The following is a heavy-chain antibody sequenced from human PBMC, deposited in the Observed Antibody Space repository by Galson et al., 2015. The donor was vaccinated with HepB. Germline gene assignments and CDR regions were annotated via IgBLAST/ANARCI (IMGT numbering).Heavy chain of an antibody. CDR1: GFTFSSYD. V-gene: IGHV3-13*04. D-gene: IGHD3-22*01. CDR2: IGTAGDT. CDR3: ARTSYDERGEEGGMDV. J-gene: IGHJ6*02. Sequence: SLRLSCAASGFTFSSYDMHWVRQATGKGLEWVSAIGTAGDTYYPGSVKGRFTISRENAKNSLYLQMNSLRAGDTAVYYCARTSYDERGEEGGMDVWGQGTTVTVSS.